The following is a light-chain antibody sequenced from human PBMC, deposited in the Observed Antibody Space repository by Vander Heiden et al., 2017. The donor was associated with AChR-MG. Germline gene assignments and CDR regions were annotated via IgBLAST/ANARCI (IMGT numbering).Light chain of an antibody. V-gene: IGKV1-33*01. CDR2: DAS. CDR3: QQYDNLPLT. J-gene: IGKJ4*01. CDR1: QDISNY. Sequence: DTQMTQSPSSLSASVGDRVTITCQASQDISNYLNWYQQKPGKAPKLLIYDASNLETGDPSRFSGSGSGTDFTFTISSLQPEDIATYYCQQYDNLPLTFGGGTKVEIK.